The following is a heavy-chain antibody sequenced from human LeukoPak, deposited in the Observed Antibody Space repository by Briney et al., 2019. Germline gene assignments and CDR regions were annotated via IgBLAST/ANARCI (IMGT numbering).Heavy chain of an antibody. V-gene: IGHV1-2*02. J-gene: IGHJ4*02. CDR3: VPSNNFYYFDY. D-gene: IGHD1-1*01. CDR1: GYTFTGYY. Sequence: ASVTVSCKTSGYTFTGYYMHWVRLAPGQGLEWMGWIDPKSGVTSYPQRFQDRVSMTRDTSISTAYMELSRLRSDDTAVYYCVPSNNFYYFDYWGQGTLVTVSS. CDR2: IDPKSGVT.